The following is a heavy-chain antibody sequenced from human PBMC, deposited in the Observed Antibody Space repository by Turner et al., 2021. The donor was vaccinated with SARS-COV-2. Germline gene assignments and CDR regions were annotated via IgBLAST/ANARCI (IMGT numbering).Heavy chain of an antibody. CDR3: ARVNYGGVTVRDYYSYYGMDV. CDR1: GGSFSGYS. J-gene: IGHJ6*02. V-gene: IGHV4-34*01. D-gene: IGHD2-21*02. Sequence: QVQLQQWGAGLLKPSETLSLTCAAYGGSFSGYSWSWIRQSPGKGLEWIGEIRHSGSTTYNPSLKSRVTLSVDRSKIQFSLRLSSVTAADTAVYYCARVNYGGVTVRDYYSYYGMDVWGQGTTVTVS. CDR2: IRHSGST.